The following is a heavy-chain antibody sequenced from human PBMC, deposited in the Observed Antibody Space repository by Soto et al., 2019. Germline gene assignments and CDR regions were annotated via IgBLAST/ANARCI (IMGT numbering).Heavy chain of an antibody. CDR3: VREDGVVGVSSAFDS. Sequence: GGSLRLSCEASGFTFSGHWMTWVRQSPGKGLQWVANIRQDGSQTYYVDSVKGRFTVSRDNARNSMYLQMNNLRAEDSAVYYCVREDGVVGVSSAFDSWGQGTLVTVSS. CDR1: GFTFSGHW. J-gene: IGHJ4*02. D-gene: IGHD1-26*01. V-gene: IGHV3-7*03. CDR2: IRQDGSQT.